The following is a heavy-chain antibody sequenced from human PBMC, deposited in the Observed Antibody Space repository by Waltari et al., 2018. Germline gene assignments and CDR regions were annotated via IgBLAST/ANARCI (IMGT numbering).Heavy chain of an antibody. CDR3: ARRNYYDSSGYYAGWFDP. Sequence: QVQLVQSGAEVKKPGASVKVSCKASGYTFTSYYMHWVRQAPGQGLEWMGIINPSGGSTSYADSVKGRFTISRDNAKNTLYLQMNSLRAEDTAVYYCARRNYYDSSGYYAGWFDPWGQGTLVTVSS. V-gene: IGHV1-46*04. D-gene: IGHD3-22*01. CDR1: GYTFTSYY. J-gene: IGHJ5*02. CDR2: INPSGGST.